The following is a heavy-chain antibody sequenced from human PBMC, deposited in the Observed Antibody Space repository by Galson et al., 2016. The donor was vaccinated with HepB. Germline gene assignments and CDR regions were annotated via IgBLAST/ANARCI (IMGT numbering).Heavy chain of an antibody. CDR2: IYISGST. CDR1: GVSISSYY. D-gene: IGHD5-12*01. V-gene: IGHV4-4*07. Sequence: SETLSLTCSVSGVSISSYYWNWVRQTAGKGLEWIGRIYISGSTNYNPSLKSRVTMSLDTSKNKFSLNLESVTAADTAVYYCARAGGFDYHFENWGQGILVTVSS. CDR3: ARAGGFDYHFEN. J-gene: IGHJ4*02.